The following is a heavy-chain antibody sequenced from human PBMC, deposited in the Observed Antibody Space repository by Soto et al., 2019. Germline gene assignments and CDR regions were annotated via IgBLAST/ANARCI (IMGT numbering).Heavy chain of an antibody. D-gene: IGHD3-22*01. Sequence: EVQLLESGGDLIQPGGSLRLSCVASGLTFGSRAMSWVRQSPGEGLEWVSTITDTGGDAKYADSVRGRFAISRDNAKKSLYLQMNSLRAEDTAMYYCARDGNFYDTSGFYSDWGQGTLVTVSS. CDR3: ARDGNFYDTSGFYSD. V-gene: IGHV3-23*01. CDR1: GLTFGSRA. J-gene: IGHJ4*02. CDR2: ITDTGGDA.